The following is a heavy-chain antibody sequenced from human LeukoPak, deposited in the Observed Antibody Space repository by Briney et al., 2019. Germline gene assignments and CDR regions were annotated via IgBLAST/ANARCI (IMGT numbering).Heavy chain of an antibody. V-gene: IGHV3-53*01. CDR3: AGGQMFTSGGCDD. D-gene: IGHD6-19*01. Sequence: GESLRLSCAASGFSVSNKYMSWVRQAPGKGLEWVSVIYTGGDTYYADSVRGRFTISRDNSKNTVNLQMNSLRAEDTALYYCAGGQMFTSGGCDDWGQGTLVTVSS. CDR2: IYTGGDT. J-gene: IGHJ4*02. CDR1: GFSVSNKY.